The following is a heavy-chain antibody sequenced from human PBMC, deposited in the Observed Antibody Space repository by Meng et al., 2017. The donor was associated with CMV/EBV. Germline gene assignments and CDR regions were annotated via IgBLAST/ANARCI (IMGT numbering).Heavy chain of an antibody. CDR3: AGDCSSTSCYRKWYYGMDV. J-gene: IGHJ6*02. D-gene: IGHD2-2*02. CDR1: GYTFTSYG. CDR2: ISAYNGNT. V-gene: IGHV1-18*01. Sequence: ASVTVSCKASGYTFTSYGISWVRQAPGQGLEWMGWISAYNGNTNYAQKLQGRVTMTTDTSTSTAYMELGRLRSDDTAVYYCAGDCSSTSCYRKWYYGMDVWGQGTTVTVSS.